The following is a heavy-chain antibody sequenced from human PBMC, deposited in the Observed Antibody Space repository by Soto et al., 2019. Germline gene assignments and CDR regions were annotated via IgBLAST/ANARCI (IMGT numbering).Heavy chain of an antibody. CDR3: AILSN. CDR2: IYSDDTT. CDR1: GFNVSSNY. V-gene: IGHV3-53*02. D-gene: IGHD6-6*01. J-gene: IGHJ4*02. Sequence: EVQLVETGGGLIQPGGSLRLSCAASGFNVSSNYMNWVRQAPGKGLEWVSIIYSDDTTSYADSVKGRFAISRDNFKNTLHLQMNSLRAEDTAVYYCAILSNWGQGTLVTVSS.